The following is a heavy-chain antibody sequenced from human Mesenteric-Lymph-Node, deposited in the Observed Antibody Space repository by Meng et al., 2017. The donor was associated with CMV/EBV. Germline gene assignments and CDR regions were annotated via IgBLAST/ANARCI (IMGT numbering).Heavy chain of an antibody. J-gene: IGHJ4*02. CDR3: ARVRSRPGPFDS. CDR2: IYSNGDT. D-gene: IGHD5-24*01. V-gene: IGHV4-31*02. CDR1: VASVKRCGYY. Sequence: ASVASVKRCGYYWSWIRQHPGKGLECIGYIYSNGDTYYSPSLQSRVTISIDTSKNQFSLRLNSVTAADTAVYFFARVRSRPGPFDSWGRGTLVTVSS.